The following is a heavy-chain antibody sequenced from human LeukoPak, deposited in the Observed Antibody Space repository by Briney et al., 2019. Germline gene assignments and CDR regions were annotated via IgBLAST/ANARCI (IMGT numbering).Heavy chain of an antibody. V-gene: IGHV3-15*01. J-gene: IGHJ4*02. CDR3: TTQPSMIVVVNYY. D-gene: IGHD3-22*01. CDR2: IKSKTDGGTT. CDR1: GFTSSNAW. Sequence: GGSLRLSCAASGFTSSNAWMSWVRQAPGKGLEWVGRIKSKTDGGTTDYAAPVKGRFTISRDDSKNTLYLQMNSLKTEDTAVYYCTTQPSMIVVVNYYWGQGTLVTVSS.